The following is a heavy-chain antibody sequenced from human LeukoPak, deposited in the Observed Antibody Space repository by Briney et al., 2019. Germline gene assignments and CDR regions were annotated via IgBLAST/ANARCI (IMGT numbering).Heavy chain of an antibody. CDR1: GFTFSSYS. CDR2: ISSSSSYI. V-gene: IGHV3-21*01. J-gene: IGHJ5*02. D-gene: IGHD2/OR15-2a*01. Sequence: PGGSLRLSCVASGFTFSSYSMNWVRQAPGKGLEWVSSISSSSSYIYYADSVKGRFTISRDNAKNSLYLQMNSLRAEDTAVYYCARESTSAYDPWGQGTLVTVSS. CDR3: ARESTSAYDP.